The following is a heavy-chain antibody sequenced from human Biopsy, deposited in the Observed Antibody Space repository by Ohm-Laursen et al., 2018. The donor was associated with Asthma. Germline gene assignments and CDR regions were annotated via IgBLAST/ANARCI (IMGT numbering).Heavy chain of an antibody. CDR3: ARQSGQDYCDSSGFDI. J-gene: IGHJ3*02. CDR1: GFVFSQCG. V-gene: IGHV3-30*03. Sequence: SLRLSCTASGFVFSQCGMHWVRQGPGKGLEWVALVSSDGHNKYYEDSVKGRFTISRDNSRNRLYLQINRLTVEDSAVYFCARQSGQDYCDSSGFDIWGQGTKVAVSS. D-gene: IGHD3-22*01. CDR2: VSSDGHNK.